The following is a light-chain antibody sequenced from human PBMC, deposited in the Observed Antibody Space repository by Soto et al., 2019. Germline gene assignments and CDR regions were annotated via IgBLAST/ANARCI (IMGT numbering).Light chain of an antibody. V-gene: IGKV3-15*01. CDR2: RAS. CDR1: ESVNNK. Sequence: EVVLTQSPATLSVSPGERATLSCRASESVNNKLGWYQQKPGQAPRLLIYRASTRATGIPARFSGSGYGTEFTLTISSLQSEDSAVYYCHQYNNWFPFTFGQGTRLEIK. CDR3: HQYNNWFPFT. J-gene: IGKJ5*01.